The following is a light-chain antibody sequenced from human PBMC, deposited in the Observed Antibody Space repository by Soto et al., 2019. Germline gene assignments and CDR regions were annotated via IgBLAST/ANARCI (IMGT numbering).Light chain of an antibody. CDR2: DAS. V-gene: IGKV3-11*01. CDR3: QSRINWPPGFT. J-gene: IGKJ2*01. CDR1: QSVSSY. Sequence: EIVLTQSPATLSLSPGESATLSCRASQSVSSYLAWYQQKPGQAPRLLIYDASNRATGIPARFSGSGSGTYFTLTISSLEPKDVAGYYRQSRINWPPGFTFGQGTNMDI.